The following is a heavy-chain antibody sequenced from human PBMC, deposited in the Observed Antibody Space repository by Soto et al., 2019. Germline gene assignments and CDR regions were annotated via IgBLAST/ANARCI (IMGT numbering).Heavy chain of an antibody. CDR2: IYYSGST. CDR1: GGSISSYY. J-gene: IGHJ4*02. CDR3: ARHSSHIDYFDY. Sequence: SETLSLTCTVSGGSISSYYWSWMRQPPGKGLEWIGYIYYSGSTNYNPSLKSRVTISVDTSKNQFSLKLSSVTAADTAVYYCARHSSHIDYFDYWGQGTLVTVSS. V-gene: IGHV4-59*08. D-gene: IGHD2-21*01.